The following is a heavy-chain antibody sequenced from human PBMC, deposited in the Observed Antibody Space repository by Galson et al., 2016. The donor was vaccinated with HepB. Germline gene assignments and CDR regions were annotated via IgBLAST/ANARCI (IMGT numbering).Heavy chain of an antibody. CDR3: VQGSTAPAV. CDR1: GFTVSNNY. D-gene: IGHD2-2*01. J-gene: IGHJ6*04. CDR2: IYSGGAT. Sequence: SLRLSCAASGFTVSNNYMRWVRQAPGKGLEWISLIYSGGATYYADSVQGRFTISRDNSKNTLYLQMNSLRAEDTALYYCVQGSTAPAVWGKGTPVTVST. V-gene: IGHV3-66*01.